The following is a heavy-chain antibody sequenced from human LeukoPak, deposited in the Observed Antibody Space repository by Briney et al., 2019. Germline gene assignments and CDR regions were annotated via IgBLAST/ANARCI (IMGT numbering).Heavy chain of an antibody. CDR2: MSSSGSTI. J-gene: IGHJ5*02. V-gene: IGHV3-11*04. CDR1: GFSFSDYY. CDR3: ARDPSSGWYLKGWFDP. Sequence: GGSLRLSCAASGFSFSDYYMNWIRQAPGKGLEWISYMSSSGSTIDYADSVKGRFTISRDNAKNSLYLQMNSLRAEDTAVYYCARDPSSGWYLKGWFDPWGQGTLVTVSS. D-gene: IGHD6-19*01.